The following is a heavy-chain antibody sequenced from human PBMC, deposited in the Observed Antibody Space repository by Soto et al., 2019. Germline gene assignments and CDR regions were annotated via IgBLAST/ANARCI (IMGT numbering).Heavy chain of an antibody. CDR1: GYTFNSYG. J-gene: IGHJ4*02. V-gene: IGHV1-18*01. Sequence: QVQLEQSGAEVKKPGASVKVSCKASGYTFNSYGITWVRQAPGQGLEWMGCISADNGNTNYVQNLQGRVSMTTDTSTSTAYMELRSLRSDDTAVYYCPRGGGLGKLAMGFDYWGQGTLVTVSS. CDR3: PRGGGLGKLAMGFDY. D-gene: IGHD3-16*01. CDR2: ISADNGNT.